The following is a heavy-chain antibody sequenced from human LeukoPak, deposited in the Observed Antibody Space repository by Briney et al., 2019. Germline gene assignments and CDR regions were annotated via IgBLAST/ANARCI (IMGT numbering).Heavy chain of an antibody. CDR1: GYSIGSAYY. V-gene: IGHV4-38-2*02. Sequence: SETLSLTCTVSGYSIGSAYYWGWIRQPPGKGLEWIGSIYHSGSTYYNPSLKSRVTISVDTSKNQFSLKLSSVTAADTAVYYCARVQAYYYGSGSFDYWGQGTLVTVSS. D-gene: IGHD3-10*01. CDR3: ARVQAYYYGSGSFDY. J-gene: IGHJ4*02. CDR2: IYHSGST.